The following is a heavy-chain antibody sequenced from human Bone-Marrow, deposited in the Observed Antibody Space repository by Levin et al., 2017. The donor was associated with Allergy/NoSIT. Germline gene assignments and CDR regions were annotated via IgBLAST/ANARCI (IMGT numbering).Heavy chain of an antibody. D-gene: IGHD3-10*01. CDR3: ARGGGSGSYKNFDS. CDR2: IHPNTGGP. V-gene: IGHV1-2*02. J-gene: IGHJ4*02. Sequence: ASVKVSCKASGYTFSDYYLHWLRQAPGQGLEWVGWIHPNTGGPNYAQTFQGRVAMTRDTSISTAYMELSSLRSDDTAVYYCARGGGSGSYKNFDSWGQGTLVTVSS. CDR1: GYTFSDYY.